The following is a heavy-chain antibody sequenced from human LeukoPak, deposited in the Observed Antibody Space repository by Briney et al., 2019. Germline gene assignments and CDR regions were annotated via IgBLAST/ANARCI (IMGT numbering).Heavy chain of an antibody. CDR1: GGSISSGSYY. J-gene: IGHJ6*03. Sequence: KTSETLSLTCTGSGGSISSGSYYWSWMSQPAGKGLEWIGRIYTSGSTNYNASLKSRVTISVDTSKNQFSLKLSSVTAADTAVYYCAREGVVVPAAIGYYYMDVWGKGTTVTVSS. CDR2: IYTSGST. CDR3: AREGVVVPAAIGYYYMDV. D-gene: IGHD2-2*01. V-gene: IGHV4-61*02.